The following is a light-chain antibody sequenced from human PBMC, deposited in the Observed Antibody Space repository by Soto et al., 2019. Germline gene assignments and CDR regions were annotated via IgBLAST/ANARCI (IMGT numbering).Light chain of an antibody. J-gene: IGKJ3*01. CDR2: GAS. Sequence: DIQMTQSPSSLSASVGDRVTITCRASQSISTYLNWYQQKPGKAPNLLIYGASTLQGGVPSRFSGSGSGREVTLTISTLQPEDSATYFCQQSYRTPFTFGPGTKVDIK. CDR3: QQSYRTPFT. V-gene: IGKV1-39*01. CDR1: QSISTY.